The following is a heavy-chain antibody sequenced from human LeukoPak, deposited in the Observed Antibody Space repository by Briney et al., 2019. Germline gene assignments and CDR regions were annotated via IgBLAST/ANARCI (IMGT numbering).Heavy chain of an antibody. Sequence: GGSLRLSCAASGFTFSSYEMNWVRQAPGKGLEWVSYISDSSSTKYYADSVKGRFTISRDNAKNSMYLQMNSLRAEDTAVYYCVREGYYDSSGYLGVFDYWGQGTLVTVSS. V-gene: IGHV3-48*03. D-gene: IGHD3-22*01. J-gene: IGHJ4*02. CDR1: GFTFSSYE. CDR3: VREGYYDSSGYLGVFDY. CDR2: ISDSSSTK.